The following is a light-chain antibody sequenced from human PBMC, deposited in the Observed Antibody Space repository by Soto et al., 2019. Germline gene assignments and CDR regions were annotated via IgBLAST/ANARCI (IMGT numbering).Light chain of an antibody. CDR1: SSNIGSNY. Sequence: QLVLTQPPSASGTPGQRVTISCSGSSSNIGSNYVYWYQQLPGTAPKPLIYRNNQRPSGVPDRFSDSNSGTSASLAISGLRSEDEAAYYCAAWDDSLSVVFGGGTKVTVL. CDR3: AAWDDSLSVV. CDR2: RNN. V-gene: IGLV1-47*01. J-gene: IGLJ2*01.